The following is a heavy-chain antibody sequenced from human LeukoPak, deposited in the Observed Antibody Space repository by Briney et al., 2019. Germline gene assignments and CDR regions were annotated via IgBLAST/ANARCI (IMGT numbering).Heavy chain of an antibody. CDR2: IYYSGIA. CDR1: GDSINNGDYY. Sequence: SETLSLTCTVSGDSINNGDYYWSWIRQPPGKGLEWIGYIYYSGIAYYTPSLRSRASISIDTSKNQFSLNLKSVTAADTAVYYCAREGVVTAHMDYWGQGALVTVSS. V-gene: IGHV4-30-4*01. J-gene: IGHJ4*02. D-gene: IGHD2-21*02. CDR3: AREGVVTAHMDY.